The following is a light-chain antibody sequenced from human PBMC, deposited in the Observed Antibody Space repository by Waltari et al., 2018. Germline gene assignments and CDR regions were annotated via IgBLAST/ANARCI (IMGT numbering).Light chain of an antibody. CDR3: CSYAGGTASIL. Sequence: QSALTPPASVSGSPGQSITISCPVTSSDVGGHNLVPRYQHHPGKAPKLMIYEDTKRPSGVSNRFSGSKSGNTASLTISGLQAEDEADYYCCSYAGGTASILLGGGTKLTVL. J-gene: IGLJ2*01. V-gene: IGLV2-23*01. CDR1: SSDVGGHNL. CDR2: EDT.